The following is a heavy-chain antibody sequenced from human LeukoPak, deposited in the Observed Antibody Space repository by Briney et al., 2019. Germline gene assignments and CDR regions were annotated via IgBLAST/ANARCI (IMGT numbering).Heavy chain of an antibody. D-gene: IGHD6-13*01. V-gene: IGHV4-61*02. Sequence: PSETLSLTCTVSGGSISSGSYYWSWIRQPAGKGLEWIGRIYTSGSTNYNPSLKSRVTISVDTSKNQFSLKLSSVTAADTAVYYCASRIAAAGTAYFDYWGQGTLVTVSS. CDR1: GGSISSGSYY. J-gene: IGHJ4*02. CDR3: ASRIAAAGTAYFDY. CDR2: IYTSGST.